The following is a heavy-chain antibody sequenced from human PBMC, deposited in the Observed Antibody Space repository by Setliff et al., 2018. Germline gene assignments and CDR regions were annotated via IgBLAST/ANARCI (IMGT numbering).Heavy chain of an antibody. J-gene: IGHJ4*02. CDR1: GFRFTNFG. V-gene: IGHV1-18*01. CDR2: ISPYTGNT. D-gene: IGHD2-8*02. Sequence: ASVKVSCKTSGFRFTNFGISWVRQAPGQGLEWLGSISPYTGNTNYPERLQGRITMTTDTLTSTVYMELRSLRPDDTALYYCVRSSAPQIVLAADFDRWGQGTPVTVSS. CDR3: VRSSAPQIVLAADFDR.